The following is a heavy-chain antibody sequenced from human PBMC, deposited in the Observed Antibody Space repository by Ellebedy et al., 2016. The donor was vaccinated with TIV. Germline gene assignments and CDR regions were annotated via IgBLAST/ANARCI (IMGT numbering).Heavy chain of an antibody. CDR3: ARDAMIWIFDS. J-gene: IGHJ4*02. Sequence: GESLKISCAASGFTFSSYSMNWVRQAPGKGLEWVSYISNTDTIYYADSVRGRFTIPRDNSKKSVYLQMNSLRVEDTAVYYCARDAMIWIFDSWGQGTLVTVSS. CDR2: ISNTDTI. V-gene: IGHV3-48*01. CDR1: GFTFSSYS. D-gene: IGHD2-2*01.